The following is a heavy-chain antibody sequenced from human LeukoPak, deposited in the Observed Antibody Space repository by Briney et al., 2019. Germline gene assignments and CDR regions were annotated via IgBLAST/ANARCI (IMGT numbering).Heavy chain of an antibody. Sequence: SETLSLTCAVYGGSFSGYYWSWIRQPPGKGLEWIGEINHSGSTNYNPSLKSRVTISVDTSKNQFSLKLSSVTAADTAVYYCARGTNRMVRGVHYWGQGTLVTVSS. V-gene: IGHV4-34*01. D-gene: IGHD3-10*01. CDR3: ARGTNRMVRGVHY. CDR2: INHSGST. CDR1: GGSFSGYY. J-gene: IGHJ4*02.